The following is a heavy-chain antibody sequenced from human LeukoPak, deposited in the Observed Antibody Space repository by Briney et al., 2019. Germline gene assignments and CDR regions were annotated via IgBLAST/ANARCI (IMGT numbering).Heavy chain of an antibody. V-gene: IGHV3-74*01. J-gene: IGHJ4*02. CDR1: GFTFSNYL. CDR3: ARSMSGRREL. D-gene: IGHD1-26*01. CDR2: INTDGSRT. Sequence: PGGSLRLSCAVSGFTFSNYLVHCARQAPGKGLVCVSLINTDGSRTDSAAFVKGRFTMSRGGAKKTLYLQMNSLSAEEPDMYYCARSMSGRRELWGQGTLVTVSS.